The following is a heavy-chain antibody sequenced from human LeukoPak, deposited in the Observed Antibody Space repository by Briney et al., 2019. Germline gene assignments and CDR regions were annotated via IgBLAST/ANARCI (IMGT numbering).Heavy chain of an antibody. D-gene: IGHD1-26*01. V-gene: IGHV4-4*07. J-gene: IGHJ4*02. CDR1: GGSISSYY. Sequence: PSETLSLTCTASGGSISSYYWSWIRQPAGKGLEWIGRMYTSGSTNYNASLKSRVSMSVDTSKNQFSLKLSSVTAADTAVFYCARENSGSYREFDYWGQGTLVTVSS. CDR3: ARENSGSYREFDY. CDR2: MYTSGST.